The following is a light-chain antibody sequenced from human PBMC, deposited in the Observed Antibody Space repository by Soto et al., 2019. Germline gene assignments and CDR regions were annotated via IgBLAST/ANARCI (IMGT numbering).Light chain of an antibody. J-gene: IGKJ1*01. CDR1: LSVSRN. Sequence: EILMTQSPATLAVSPGERATLSCRASLSVSRNLAWYQQKPGQAPRLLIFDASTRATGIPARFSGSGSGTEFTLTITSLQSEDFALYYCQQYNAWPRTFGQGTKVDIK. CDR3: QQYNAWPRT. V-gene: IGKV3-15*01. CDR2: DAS.